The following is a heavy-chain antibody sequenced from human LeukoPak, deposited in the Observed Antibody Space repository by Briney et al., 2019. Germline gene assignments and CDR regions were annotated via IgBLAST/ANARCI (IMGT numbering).Heavy chain of an antibody. D-gene: IGHD4-17*01. CDR2: ISSSGRNI. CDR1: GFTFSSYS. J-gene: IGHJ4*02. CDR3: ATNSTVTRVGFDY. Sequence: VGSLRLSCAASGFTFSSYSMNWVRQAPGKGLEWVSSISSSGRNIYYADSLKGRFTISRDNAKNSLYLQMNSLRAEDMAVYYCATNSTVTRVGFDYWGQGTLVTVSS. V-gene: IGHV3-21*01.